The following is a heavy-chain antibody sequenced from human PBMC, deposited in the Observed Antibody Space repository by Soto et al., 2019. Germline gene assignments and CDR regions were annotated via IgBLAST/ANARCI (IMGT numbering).Heavy chain of an antibody. CDR3: SRSLNS. J-gene: IGHJ4*02. Sequence: GGSLRLSCAASGFTFSTYWMDFVRQTPGKGLECVSNINQAGSEKNYVDSVKGRFTIYRDNAKNSLYLQMSSLTAEDSALYYCSRSLNSWGQGALVTGSS. CDR2: INQAGSEK. CDR1: GFTFSTYW. V-gene: IGHV3-7*01.